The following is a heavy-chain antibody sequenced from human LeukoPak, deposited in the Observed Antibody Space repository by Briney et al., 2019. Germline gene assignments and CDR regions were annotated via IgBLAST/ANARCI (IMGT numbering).Heavy chain of an antibody. Sequence: SETLSLTCAVYGGSFSGYYWSWIRQPPGKGLEWIGEINHSGSTNYNPSLKSRVTISVDTSKNQFSLKLSSVTAADTAVYYCARREGYNFDYWSQGTLVTVSS. CDR1: GGSFSGYY. CDR3: ARREGYNFDY. CDR2: INHSGST. V-gene: IGHV4-34*01. J-gene: IGHJ4*02. D-gene: IGHD5-24*01.